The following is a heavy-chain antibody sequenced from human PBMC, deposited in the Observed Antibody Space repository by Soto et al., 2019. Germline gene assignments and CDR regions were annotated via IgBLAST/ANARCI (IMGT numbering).Heavy chain of an antibody. J-gene: IGHJ5*02. CDR2: IYWDDDK. Sequence: QITLKESGPTLVKPTQTLTLTCTFSGFSLSTSEVAVGWIRQPPGKALEWLALIYWDDDKRYSPSLKSRLTITKDTSNNQVVLTMTNMDSVDTATYYCVRRPKPQPLLQWFDPWGQGLLVTVSS. D-gene: IGHD2-2*01. CDR3: VRRPKPQPLLQWFDP. CDR1: GFSLSTSEVA. V-gene: IGHV2-5*02.